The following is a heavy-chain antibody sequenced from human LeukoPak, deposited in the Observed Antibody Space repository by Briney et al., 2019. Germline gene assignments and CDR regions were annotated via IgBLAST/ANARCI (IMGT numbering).Heavy chain of an antibody. J-gene: IGHJ4*02. D-gene: IGHD6-6*01. Sequence: ASVKVSCKASGYTFTGYYMHWVRQAPGQGLERMGWINPNSGGTNYAQKFQGRVTMTRDTSISTAYMELSRLRSDDTAVYYCARTSIARTRVFDYWGQGTLVTVSS. V-gene: IGHV1-2*02. CDR2: INPNSGGT. CDR3: ARTSIARTRVFDY. CDR1: GYTFTGYY.